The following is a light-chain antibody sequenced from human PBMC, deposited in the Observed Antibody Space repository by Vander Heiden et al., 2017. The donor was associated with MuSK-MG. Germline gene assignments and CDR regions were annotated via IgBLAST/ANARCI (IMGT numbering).Light chain of an antibody. J-gene: IGKJ1*01. CDR2: AAS. CDR3: QQSYSTPRT. Sequence: DIQMTQSPSSLSASVGDRVTITCRASQSISSYLNWYQQKPGKAPKLPIYAASSLQSGVPSRFSGSGSGTDFTLTISSLQPEDFATYYCQQSYSTPRTFRQGTKVEIK. V-gene: IGKV1-39*01. CDR1: QSISSY.